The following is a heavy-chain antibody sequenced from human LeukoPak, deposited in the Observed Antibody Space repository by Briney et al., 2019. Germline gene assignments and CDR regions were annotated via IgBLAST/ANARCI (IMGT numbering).Heavy chain of an antibody. CDR2: IDPSDSYT. J-gene: IGHJ4*02. CDR3: ARRFSGSSGCDY. Sequence: GESLKISCKGSGYSFTTYWISWVRQMPGKGLEWMGNIDPSDSYTNYSPSFQGHVTISADKSINTAYMQWSSLKASDTAMYYCARRFSGSSGCDYWGQGTLVIVSS. CDR1: GYSFTTYW. V-gene: IGHV5-10-1*01. D-gene: IGHD6-19*01.